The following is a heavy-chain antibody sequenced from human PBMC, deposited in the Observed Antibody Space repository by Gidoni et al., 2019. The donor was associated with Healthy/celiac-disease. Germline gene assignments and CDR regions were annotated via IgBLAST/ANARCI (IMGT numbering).Heavy chain of an antibody. CDR1: GFTFTSSA. J-gene: IGHJ6*03. Sequence: QMQLVQSGPEVKKPGTSVKVSCKASGFTFTSSAVQWVRQARGQLLEWIGWIVVGSGNTNYAQKFQERVTITRDMSTSTAYMELSSLRSEDTAVYYCAAATLWRYYYYMDVWGKGTTVTVSS. CDR2: IVVGSGNT. CDR3: AAATLWRYYYYMDV. D-gene: IGHD3-10*01. V-gene: IGHV1-58*01.